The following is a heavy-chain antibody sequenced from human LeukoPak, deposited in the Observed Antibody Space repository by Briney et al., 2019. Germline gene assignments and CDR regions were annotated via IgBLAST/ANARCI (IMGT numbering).Heavy chain of an antibody. Sequence: GGSLRLSCAASGFTVSSNYMSWVRQAPGKGLEWVSVIYSGGSTYYADSVKGRFTISRDNSKNTLYLQMNSLSAEDTAVYYCAKGRRTGTFDYWGQGTLVTVSS. CDR1: GFTVSSNY. CDR2: IYSGGST. CDR3: AKGRRTGTFDY. V-gene: IGHV3-53*01. J-gene: IGHJ4*02. D-gene: IGHD1-7*01.